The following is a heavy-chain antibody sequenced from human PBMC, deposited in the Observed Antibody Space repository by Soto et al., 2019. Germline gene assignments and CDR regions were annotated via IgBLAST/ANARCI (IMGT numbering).Heavy chain of an antibody. V-gene: IGHV3-23*01. Sequence: LRLSCTASGFTFSTSAMSWVRQAPGRGLEWVSGISGSGAGTYYADSVKGRFTISRDNSKNTLYLQMSGLRAEDAALYYCAKGPTVFGAVISFDYYYGMYVWGQGTPVTVSS. CDR2: ISGSGAGT. D-gene: IGHD3-3*01. J-gene: IGHJ6*02. CDR1: GFTFSTSA. CDR3: AKGPTVFGAVISFDYYYGMYV.